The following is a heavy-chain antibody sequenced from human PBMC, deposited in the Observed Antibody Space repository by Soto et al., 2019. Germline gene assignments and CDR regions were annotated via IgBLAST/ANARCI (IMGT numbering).Heavy chain of an antibody. Sequence: PGGSLRLCCAASGFTFNRYGMSWVRQAPGKGLEWASAISGSGDSTYYADSVKGRFTISRDSSNNTLYLQMNNLRADDTALYFCVKLRLELLYLDSWGLGALVTVSS. CDR1: GFTFNRYG. V-gene: IGHV3-23*01. D-gene: IGHD1-7*01. CDR3: VKLRLELLYLDS. CDR2: ISGSGDST. J-gene: IGHJ4*02.